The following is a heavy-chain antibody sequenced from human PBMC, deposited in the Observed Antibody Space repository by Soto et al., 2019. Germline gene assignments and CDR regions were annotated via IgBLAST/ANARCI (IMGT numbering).Heavy chain of an antibody. CDR2: FDPEDGET. V-gene: IGHV1-24*01. Sequence: ASVKVSCKVSGYTLTELSMHWVRQAPGKGLEWMGGFDPEDGETIYAQKFQGRVTMTEDTSTDTAYMELSSLRSEDTAVYYCATGIVGASTGPYSVLYWGQGTLVNVSS. CDR3: ATGIVGASTGPYSVLY. J-gene: IGHJ4*02. D-gene: IGHD1-26*01. CDR1: GYTLTELS.